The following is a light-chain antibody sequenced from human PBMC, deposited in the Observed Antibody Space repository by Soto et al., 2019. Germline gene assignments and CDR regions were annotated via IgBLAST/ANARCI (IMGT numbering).Light chain of an antibody. J-gene: IGLJ7*01. CDR1: SSDIGGYNY. Sequence: QSALAQPASVSGSPGQSITISCTGGSSDIGGYNYVSWYQQHPGRAPRLLILEVTNRPSGVPDRFSGSKSGNTASLIIRGLQAEDEADYFCSSYSSKTPPYVFGTGTQLTVL. CDR2: EVT. CDR3: SSYSSKTPPYV. V-gene: IGLV2-14*01.